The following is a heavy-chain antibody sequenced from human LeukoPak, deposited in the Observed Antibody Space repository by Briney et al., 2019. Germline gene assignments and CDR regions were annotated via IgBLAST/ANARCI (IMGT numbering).Heavy chain of an antibody. D-gene: IGHD1-26*01. Sequence: PGGSLRLSCAASKFTFSNYWMHWVRQAPGKGLMWVSHINSDGSDTNYADSVKGRFTISRDNAKNTLHLQMNSLRAEDTAVYYCAREVGAIDYWGQGTLVTVSA. CDR3: AREVGAIDY. J-gene: IGHJ4*02. CDR1: KFTFSNYW. CDR2: INSDGSDT. V-gene: IGHV3-74*01.